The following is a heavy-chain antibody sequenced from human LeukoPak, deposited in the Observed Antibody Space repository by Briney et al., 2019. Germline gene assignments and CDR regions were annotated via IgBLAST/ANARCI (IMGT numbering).Heavy chain of an antibody. CDR1: GGSITSSSYY. CDR2: IYYSGST. V-gene: IGHV4-39*01. J-gene: IGHJ5*02. D-gene: IGHD3-16*02. CDR3: ARRHRYYDYVWGSYRYNWFDP. Sequence: SETLSLTCTVSGGSITSSSYYWGWIRQPPGKGLEWIGSIYYSGSTYYNPSLKSRVTISVDTSKNQFSLKLSSVTAADTAVYYCARRHRYYDYVWGSYRYNWFDPWGQGTLVTVSS.